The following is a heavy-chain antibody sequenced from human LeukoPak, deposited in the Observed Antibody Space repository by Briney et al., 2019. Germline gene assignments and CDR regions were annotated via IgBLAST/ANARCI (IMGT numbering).Heavy chain of an antibody. CDR1: GGSFSGYY. CDR3: ASQGHHGKIVGTTLSYFYMDV. D-gene: IGHD1-26*01. Sequence: PSETLSLTCAVYGGSFSGYYWSWIRQPPGKGLEWIGEINHSGSTNYNPSLKSRVTISVDTSKNQFSLKLSSVTAADTAFYYCASQGHHGKIVGTTLSYFYMDVWGKGTTVNVSS. CDR2: INHSGST. J-gene: IGHJ6*03. V-gene: IGHV4-34*01.